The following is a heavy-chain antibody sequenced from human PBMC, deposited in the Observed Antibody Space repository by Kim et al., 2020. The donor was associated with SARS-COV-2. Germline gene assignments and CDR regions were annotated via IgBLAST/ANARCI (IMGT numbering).Heavy chain of an antibody. D-gene: IGHD7-27*01. J-gene: IGHJ3*02. V-gene: IGHV3-43*02. CDR2: INGDGQTT. Sequence: GGSLRLSCAASGFRFEDHGMHWVRQVPGKGLEWVAQINGDGQTTDYADSVKGRLTISRDNKKKALFLHMNSLRREDIGLYHCAKDQAFLGIAFDMWGQGTLVTVSS. CDR3: AKDQAFLGIAFDM. CDR1: GFRFEDHG.